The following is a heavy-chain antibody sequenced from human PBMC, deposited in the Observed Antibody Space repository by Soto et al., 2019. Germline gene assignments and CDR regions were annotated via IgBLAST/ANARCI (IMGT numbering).Heavy chain of an antibody. CDR2: ISGSGGST. CDR1: GFTVSSNF. V-gene: IGHV3-23*04. J-gene: IGHJ5*02. Sequence: EVQLVETGGGLIQAGGSLRLSCAASGFTVSSNFMSWVRQAPGEGLEWVSAISGSGGSTYYADSVKGGFTISRDNSKNTLYLQMNSLRAEDTAVYYCAKEGVGYCSGGSCSGWFDPWGQGTLVTVSS. CDR3: AKEGVGYCSGGSCSGWFDP. D-gene: IGHD2-15*01.